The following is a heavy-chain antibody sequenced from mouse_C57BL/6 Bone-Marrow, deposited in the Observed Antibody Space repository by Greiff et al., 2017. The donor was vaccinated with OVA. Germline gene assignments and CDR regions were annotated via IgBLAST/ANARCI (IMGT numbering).Heavy chain of an antibody. D-gene: IGHD2-10*02. CDR3: AMEYEYYAMDY. CDR2: IHPSDSDT. CDR1: GYTFPSYW. Sequence: VQLQQPGAELVKPGASVKVSCKASGYTFPSYWMHWVKQRPGQGLEWIGRIHPSDSDTHYNQKFKGKATFTVDQSSSTAYMQVSSLTSDDSAVYYCAMEYEYYAMDYWGQGTAVTVAS. V-gene: IGHV1-74*01. J-gene: IGHJ4*01.